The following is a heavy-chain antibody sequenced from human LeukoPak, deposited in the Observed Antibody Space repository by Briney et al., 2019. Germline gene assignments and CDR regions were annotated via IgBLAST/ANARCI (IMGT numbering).Heavy chain of an antibody. CDR2: ISWNSGSI. CDR3: AKDTGERYSSSEFDY. J-gene: IGHJ4*02. Sequence: GRSLRLSCAASGFTFDDYAMHWVRQAPGEGLEWVSGISWNSGSIGYADSAKGRFTISRDNAKNSLYLQMNSLRAEDTALYYCAKDTGERYSSSEFDYWGQGTLVTVSS. CDR1: GFTFDDYA. D-gene: IGHD6-6*01. V-gene: IGHV3-9*01.